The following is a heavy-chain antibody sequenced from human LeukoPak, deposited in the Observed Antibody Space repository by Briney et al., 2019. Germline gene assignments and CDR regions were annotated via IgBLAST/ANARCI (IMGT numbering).Heavy chain of an antibody. V-gene: IGHV3-48*01. CDR2: ISSSSSTI. J-gene: IGHJ4*02. D-gene: IGHD3-22*01. CDR1: GLTFITYS. Sequence: GGSLRLSCAASGLTFITYSMNWLRQAPGRAVAWVAYISSSSSTIYYADSVKGRFTIYRDNAKNSLYLQMNSLRAEDTSVYYCARENSGSYYQSDYGGQGTLVTVSA. CDR3: ARENSGSYYQSDY.